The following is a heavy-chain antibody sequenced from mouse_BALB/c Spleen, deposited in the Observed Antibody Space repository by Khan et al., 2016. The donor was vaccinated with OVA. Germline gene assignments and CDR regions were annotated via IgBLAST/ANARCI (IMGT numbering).Heavy chain of an antibody. Sequence: VRLQQSGPELVKPGASVKMSCKASGYTFTSYVMHWVKQKPGQGLEWIGYINPYNDGTKYNEKFKGKATLTSDKSSSTAYMELSSLTSEDSAVYYCARYGSSPYYAMDYWGQGTSGTVSS. V-gene: IGHV1S136*01. J-gene: IGHJ4*01. CDR2: INPYNDGT. CDR3: ARYGSSPYYAMDY. CDR1: GYTFTSYV. D-gene: IGHD1-1*01.